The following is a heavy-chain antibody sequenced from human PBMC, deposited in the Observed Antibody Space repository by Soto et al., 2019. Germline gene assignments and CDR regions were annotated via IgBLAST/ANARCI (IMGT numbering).Heavy chain of an antibody. V-gene: IGHV1-46*03. Sequence: QVQLVQSGAEVKKPGASVKVSCRTSGYTFTNYYMHWVRQAPGQGLEWMGIIKCSGGDTTYAQKFLGRVTMTRDTSTSTVYMELSSLWSEDTAVYYCSRGGDVVLVTAPLDYWGQGTLVTVSS. CDR2: IKCSGGDT. J-gene: IGHJ4*02. CDR1: GYTFTNYY. D-gene: IGHD2-21*02. CDR3: SRGGDVVLVTAPLDY.